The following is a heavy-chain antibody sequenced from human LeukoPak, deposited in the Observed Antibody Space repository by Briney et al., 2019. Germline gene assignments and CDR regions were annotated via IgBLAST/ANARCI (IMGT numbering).Heavy chain of an antibody. V-gene: IGHV3-7*01. D-gene: IGHD6-19*01. CDR1: GCTFSSYW. CDR3: ARDSPIFPGIAVAGSNSGWCVP. J-gene: IGHJ5*02. Sequence: GGSLRLSCAASGCTFSSYWMSWVRHAPPKGLEWVGIIKQDGSEKNYFDSVQGRLTISRDNPKNSVYLQKNSRSAEDTAVYYCARDSPIFPGIAVAGSNSGWCVPWGQRTLVTVSS. CDR2: IKQDGSEK.